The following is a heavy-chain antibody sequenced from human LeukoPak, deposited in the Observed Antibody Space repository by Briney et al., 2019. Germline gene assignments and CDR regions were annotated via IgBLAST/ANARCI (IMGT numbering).Heavy chain of an antibody. V-gene: IGHV3-23*01. CDR2: ISGSGGST. D-gene: IGHD3-3*01. CDR3: ARVGFGFWSGYYSPLGY. Sequence: GGSLRLSCAASGFTFSSYAMSWVRQAPGKGLEWVSAISGSGGSTYYADSVKGRFTISRDNPKNTLYLQMNSLRAEDTAVYYCARVGFGFWSGYYSPLGYWGQGTLVTVSS. CDR1: GFTFSSYA. J-gene: IGHJ4*02.